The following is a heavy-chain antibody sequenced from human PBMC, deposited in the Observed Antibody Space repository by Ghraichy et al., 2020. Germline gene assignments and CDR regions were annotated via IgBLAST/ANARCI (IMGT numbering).Heavy chain of an antibody. CDR2: IYNSGTT. Sequence: SETLSLTCTVSGASIRYYYWSWIRQPPGKGLEWIAYIYNSGTTNYNPSLKSRVTISSDTSKNQVSLKVTSVTAADTAIYYCAKTTVTTMGDAFNIWGQGTMVAASS. J-gene: IGHJ3*02. D-gene: IGHD4-17*01. CDR3: AKTTVTTMGDAFNI. V-gene: IGHV4-59*01. CDR1: GASIRYYY.